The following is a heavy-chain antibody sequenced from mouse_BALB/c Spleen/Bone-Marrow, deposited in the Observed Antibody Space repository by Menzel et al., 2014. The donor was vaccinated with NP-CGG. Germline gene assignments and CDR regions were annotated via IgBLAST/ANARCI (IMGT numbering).Heavy chain of an antibody. V-gene: IGHV2-2*02. J-gene: IGHJ4*01. CDR3: ARNVYYYGSSPKDY. CDR1: GVSLTSYA. D-gene: IGHD1-1*01. CDR2: IWSGGST. Sequence: VQLQQSGPGLVQPSQSLSITCTVSGVSLTSYAVHWVRQSPGKGLEWLGVIWSGGSTDYNAAFISRLSISKDNSKSQVFFKMNSLQANDTAIYYCARNVYYYGSSPKDYWGQGTSVTVSS.